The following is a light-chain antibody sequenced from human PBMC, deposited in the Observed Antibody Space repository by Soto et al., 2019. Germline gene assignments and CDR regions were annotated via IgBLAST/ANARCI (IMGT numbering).Light chain of an antibody. CDR2: DAS. CDR3: QQLTDWPPLWT. Sequence: EGVLTQKKATLSLPPGERATLSCRSIQSISSYLAWYQQKPGQAPRLLIYDASSRATGIPARFSGSGSGTDFTLTISSLEPEDFAVYYCQQLTDWPPLWTFCHVTKVDIK. CDR1: QSISSY. V-gene: IGKV3-11*01. J-gene: IGKJ1*01.